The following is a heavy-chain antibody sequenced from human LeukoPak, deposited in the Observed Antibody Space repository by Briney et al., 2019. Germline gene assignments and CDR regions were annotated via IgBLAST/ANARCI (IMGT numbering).Heavy chain of an antibody. CDR3: ARAQYSLDAFDI. V-gene: IGHV1-8*03. J-gene: IGHJ3*02. Sequence: ASVKVSCKASGYTFTSYDINWVRQATGQGLEWMGWMNPNSGNTGYAQKFQGRVTITRNTSISTAYMELRSLRSDDTAVYYCARAQYSLDAFDIWGQGTMVTVSS. CDR2: MNPNSGNT. D-gene: IGHD2/OR15-2a*01. CDR1: GYTFTSYD.